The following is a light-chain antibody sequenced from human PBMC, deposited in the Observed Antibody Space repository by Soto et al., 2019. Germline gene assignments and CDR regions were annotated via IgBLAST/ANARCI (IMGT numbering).Light chain of an antibody. J-gene: IGLJ3*02. V-gene: IGLV2-14*01. CDR3: YSYAGRNIWV. CDR1: SSDVGVYNY. Sequence: QSVLTQSASVSGSPGQSITISCTGTSSDVGVYNYVSWYQQHPGKAPKLMIYEVSNRPSGVSNRFSGSKSGNTASLTISGLQADDEAVYYCYSYAGRNIWVFGGGTKLTVL. CDR2: EVS.